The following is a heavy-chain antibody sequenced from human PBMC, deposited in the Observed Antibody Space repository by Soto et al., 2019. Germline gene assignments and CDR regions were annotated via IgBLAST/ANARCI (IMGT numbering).Heavy chain of an antibody. CDR3: ARARPRRYCSGGSCLGSYMDV. CDR1: GGYFSGYY. J-gene: IGHJ6*03. V-gene: IGHV4-34*01. CDR2: INHSGST. D-gene: IGHD2-15*01. Sequence: TSETLSLTCAVYGGYFSGYYWSWIRQPPGKGLEWIGEINHSGSTNYNPSLKSRVTISVDTSKNQFSLKLSSVTAADTAVYYCARARPRRYCSGGSCLGSYMDVWGKGTTVTVSS.